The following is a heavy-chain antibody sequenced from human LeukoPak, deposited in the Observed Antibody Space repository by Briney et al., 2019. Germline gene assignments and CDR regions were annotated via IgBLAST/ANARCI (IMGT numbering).Heavy chain of an antibody. CDR3: AKGGGYEAQYYYYYLDV. CDR2: INDSGGST. V-gene: IGHV3-23*01. D-gene: IGHD5-12*01. J-gene: IGHJ6*03. Sequence: GSLRLSCAASGFTFSNYAMSWVRQAPGKGLEWVSAINDSGGSTYYADSVKGRFTISRDNSKNTLYLQMKSLRAEDTAVYYCAKGGGYEAQYYYYYLDVWGKGTTVTISS. CDR1: GFTFSNYA.